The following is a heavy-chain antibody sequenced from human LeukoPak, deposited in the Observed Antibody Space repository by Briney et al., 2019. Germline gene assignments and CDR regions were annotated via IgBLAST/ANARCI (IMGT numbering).Heavy chain of an antibody. D-gene: IGHD3-10*01. Sequence: PGGSLRLSCAVSGFTFSSHEMNWVRQAPGKGLEWVSYISSGGNTIYYADSVKGQFTISRDNAKNSLYLQMNSLRAEDTAVYYCARTFRGIDYWGQGTLVTVSS. CDR3: ARTFRGIDY. J-gene: IGHJ4*02. V-gene: IGHV3-48*03. CDR2: ISSGGNTI. CDR1: GFTFSSHE.